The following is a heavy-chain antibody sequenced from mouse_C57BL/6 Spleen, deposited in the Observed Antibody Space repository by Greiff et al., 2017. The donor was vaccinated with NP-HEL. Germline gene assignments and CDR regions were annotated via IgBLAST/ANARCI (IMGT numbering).Heavy chain of an antibody. V-gene: IGHV1-59*01. D-gene: IGHD1-1*01. CDR1: GYTFTSYW. Sequence: QVQLQQPGAELVRPGTSVKLSCKASGYTFTSYWMHWVKQRPGQGLEWIGVIDLSDSYTNYKQKFKGKATLTVDTSSSTAYMQLSSLTSEDSAVYYCARDYYGSSSQDAMDYWGQGTSVTVSS. J-gene: IGHJ4*01. CDR2: IDLSDSYT. CDR3: ARDYYGSSSQDAMDY.